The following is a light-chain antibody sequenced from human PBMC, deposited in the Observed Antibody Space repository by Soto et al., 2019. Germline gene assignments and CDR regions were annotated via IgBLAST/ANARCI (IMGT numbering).Light chain of an antibody. CDR3: QSYDISLSGVV. CDR1: SSNIGADYD. Sequence: QSVLTQPPSVSGAPGQSITISCTGGSSNIGADYDVHWYQQRPGSSPKLLLFDNSNRPSGVPERFSGSKSGTSASLAITWLQAEDEAEYYCQSYDISLSGVVFGGGTKLTVL. V-gene: IGLV1-40*01. J-gene: IGLJ3*02. CDR2: DNS.